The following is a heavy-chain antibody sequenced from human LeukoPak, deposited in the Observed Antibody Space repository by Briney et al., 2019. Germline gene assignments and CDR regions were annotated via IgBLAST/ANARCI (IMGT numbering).Heavy chain of an antibody. D-gene: IGHD6-6*01. Sequence: SQTLSLTCTVSGGSISSGSHYWSWIRQPAGKGLDWVGHIYPSGRTNYNPSLTGRVTIAIDTSKNQFSLKLSSVTAADSAVYFCAREGQQLVPPLDSWGQGTLVTVSS. V-gene: IGHV4-61*09. J-gene: IGHJ4*02. CDR2: IYPSGRT. CDR3: AREGQQLVPPLDS. CDR1: GGSISSGSHY.